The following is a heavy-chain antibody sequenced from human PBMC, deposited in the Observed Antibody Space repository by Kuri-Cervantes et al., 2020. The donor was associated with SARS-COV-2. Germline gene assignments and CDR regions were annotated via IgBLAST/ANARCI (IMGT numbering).Heavy chain of an antibody. J-gene: IGHJ6*03. CDR1: GFTFSDYY. D-gene: IGHD1-1*01. V-gene: IGHV3-30-3*01. CDR2: TSFDGTKK. Sequence: GESLKISCAASGFTFSDYYMSWIRQAPGKGLEWVAQTSFDGTKKYYAESVKGRFIISRDNSVSTVYLQMNSLRAEDTAVYYCARDSTCTTGTTVGNYYYYMDVWGKGTTVTVSS. CDR3: ARDSTCTTGTTVGNYYYYMDV.